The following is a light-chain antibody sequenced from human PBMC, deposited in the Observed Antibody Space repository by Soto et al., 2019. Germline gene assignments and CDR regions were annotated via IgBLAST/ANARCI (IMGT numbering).Light chain of an antibody. CDR3: QHSGDFRWT. Sequence: EIVLTQSPATLSLSPGERATLSCRASQSVGNNLAWYQQKPGQAPGLLIYEASTRATGIPARFSGGGSGTDFTLTISRLEPEDFAVYYCQHSGDFRWTFGQGTKVDIK. CDR1: QSVGNN. V-gene: IGKV3-11*01. J-gene: IGKJ1*01. CDR2: EAS.